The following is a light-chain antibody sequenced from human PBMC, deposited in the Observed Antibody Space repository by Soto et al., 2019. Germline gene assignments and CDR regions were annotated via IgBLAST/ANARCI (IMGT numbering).Light chain of an antibody. Sequence: EIVMTQSPATLSVSPGERATLSCRASQSVSSNLAWYQQKPGQAPRLLIYGAPTRATGIPARFSGSGSGTEFTLTISSLQSEDFAVYYCQQYNNWGTFGQGTKVEI. CDR2: GAP. CDR1: QSVSSN. CDR3: QQYNNWGT. V-gene: IGKV3-15*01. J-gene: IGKJ1*01.